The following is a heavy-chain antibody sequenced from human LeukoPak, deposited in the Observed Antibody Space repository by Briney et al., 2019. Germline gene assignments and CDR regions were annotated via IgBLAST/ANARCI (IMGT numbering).Heavy chain of an antibody. V-gene: IGHV3-64*01. CDR3: ARCDSSGYYYDLGYYYGMDV. Sequence: GGSLRLSCAASGFTFSSYTMSWVRQAPGKGLEYVSAISSNGGSTYYANSVKGRFTISRDNSKNTLYLQMGSLRAEDMAVYYCARCDSSGYYYDLGYYYGMDVWGQGTTVTVSS. J-gene: IGHJ6*02. CDR1: GFTFSSYT. CDR2: ISSNGGST. D-gene: IGHD3-22*01.